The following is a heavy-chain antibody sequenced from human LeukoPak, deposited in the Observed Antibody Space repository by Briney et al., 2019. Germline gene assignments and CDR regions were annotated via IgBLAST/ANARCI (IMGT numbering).Heavy chain of an antibody. J-gene: IGHJ6*03. D-gene: IGHD6-19*01. CDR3: ARVAGSGRYYYYMDV. CDR2: INPNSGGT. Sequence: ASVKVSCKASGYTFTGYYMHWVRQAPGQGLEWMGWINPNSGGTNYAQKFQGRVTMTRGTSISTAYMELSRLRSDDTAVYYCARVAGSGRYYYYMDVWGKGTTVTVSS. CDR1: GYTFTGYY. V-gene: IGHV1-2*02.